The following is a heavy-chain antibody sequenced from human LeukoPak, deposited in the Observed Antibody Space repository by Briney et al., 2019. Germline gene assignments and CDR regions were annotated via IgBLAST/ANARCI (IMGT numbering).Heavy chain of an antibody. CDR3: AIYYYDSSGYYTPLLFDY. V-gene: IGHV1-69*05. CDR2: IIPIFGTA. D-gene: IGHD3-22*01. J-gene: IGHJ4*02. CDR1: GGTFSSYA. Sequence: GSSVKVSCKASGGTFSSYAISWVRQAPGQGLEWMGGIIPIFGTANYAQKFQGRVTITTDESTSTAYMELRSLRSDDTAVYYCAIYYYDSSGYYTPLLFDYWGQGTLVTVSS.